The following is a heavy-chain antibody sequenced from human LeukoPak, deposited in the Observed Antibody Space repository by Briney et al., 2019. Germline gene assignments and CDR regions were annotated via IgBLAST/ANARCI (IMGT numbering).Heavy chain of an antibody. CDR2: IYYSGST. Sequence: SQTLSLTCTVSGGSISSSSYYWGWIRQPPGKGLEWIGSIYYSGSTYYNPSLKSRVTISVDTSKNQFSLKLSSVTAADTAVYYCARTGIEESKGAFDIWGQGTMVTVSS. CDR1: GGSISSSSYY. J-gene: IGHJ3*02. CDR3: ARTGIEESKGAFDI. V-gene: IGHV4-39*01.